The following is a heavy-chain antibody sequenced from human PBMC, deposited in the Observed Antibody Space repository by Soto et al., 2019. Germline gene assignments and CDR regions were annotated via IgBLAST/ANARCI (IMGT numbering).Heavy chain of an antibody. D-gene: IGHD6-13*01. Sequence: PGGSLRLSCAASGFNFNDYAMGWVRQAPGKGLKWVSTISSDTTGTFYSDSLKGRFTISRDNSQNTLYLQMNSLRAEDTAVYYCAKIAAAGDAFDIWGQGTMVTVSS. CDR2: ISSDTTGT. J-gene: IGHJ3*02. CDR3: AKIAAAGDAFDI. V-gene: IGHV3-23*01. CDR1: GFNFNDYA.